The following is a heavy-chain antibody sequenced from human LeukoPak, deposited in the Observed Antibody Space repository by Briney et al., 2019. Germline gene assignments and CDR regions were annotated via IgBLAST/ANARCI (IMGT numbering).Heavy chain of an antibody. Sequence: GRSLRLSCAASGFTFSSYGMHWVRQAPGKGLEWVAFIRYDGSNKYYADSVKGRFTISRDNSKNTLYLQMNSLRAEDTAVYYCASTVVTPFSDWGQGTLVTVSS. V-gene: IGHV3-30*02. CDR2: IRYDGSNK. D-gene: IGHD4-23*01. CDR3: ASTVVTPFSD. CDR1: GFTFSSYG. J-gene: IGHJ4*02.